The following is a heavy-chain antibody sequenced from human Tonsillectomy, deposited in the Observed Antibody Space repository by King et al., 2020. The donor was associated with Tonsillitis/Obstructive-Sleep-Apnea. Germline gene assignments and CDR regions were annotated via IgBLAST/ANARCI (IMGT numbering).Heavy chain of an antibody. J-gene: IGHJ3*02. CDR1: GGSFSGYY. V-gene: IGHV4-34*01. CDR3: ARGRGTTVTRYAFDI. Sequence: HVQLQQWGAGLLKPSETLSLTCAVYGGSFSGYYWSWIRQPPGKGLEWIGEINHSGSTNYNPSLKSRVTISVDPSKNQFSLKLSSVTAADTAVYYCARGRGTTVTRYAFDIWGQGTMVTVSS. D-gene: IGHD4-17*01. CDR2: INHSGST.